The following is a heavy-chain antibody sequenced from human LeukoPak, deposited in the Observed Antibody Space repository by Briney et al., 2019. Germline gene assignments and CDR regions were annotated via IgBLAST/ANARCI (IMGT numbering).Heavy chain of an antibody. CDR3: ARDWNDYGDLDY. D-gene: IGHD4-17*01. V-gene: IGHV3-33*01. Sequence: EGSLRLSCAASGFTFGSYGMHWVRQAPGKGLEWVAVIWYDGSNKYYVDSVKGRFTISRDNSKNTLYLQMNSLRAEDTAVYYCARDWNDYGDLDYWGQGTLVTVSS. CDR2: IWYDGSNK. CDR1: GFTFGSYG. J-gene: IGHJ4*02.